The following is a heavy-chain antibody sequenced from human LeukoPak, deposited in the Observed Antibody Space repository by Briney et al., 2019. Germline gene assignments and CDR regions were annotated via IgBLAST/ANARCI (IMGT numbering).Heavy chain of an antibody. V-gene: IGHV3-48*03. CDR2: ITSSGSTI. CDR3: ARVDPVTRDYFDY. CDR1: GFTFSSCE. Sequence: GGSLRLSCAAYGFTFSSCEMHWVRQAPGKGLEWVSYITSSGSTIYYADSVKGRFTISRDNAKNSLYLQMNSLRAEDTAVYYCARVDPVTRDYFDYWGQGTLVTVSS. J-gene: IGHJ4*02. D-gene: IGHD4-17*01.